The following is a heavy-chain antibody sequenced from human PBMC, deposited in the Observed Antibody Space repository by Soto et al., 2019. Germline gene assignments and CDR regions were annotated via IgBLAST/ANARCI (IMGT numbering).Heavy chain of an antibody. CDR1: GGTFSSYA. CDR2: IIPIFGTA. Sequence: ASVKVSCKASGGTFSSYAISWVRQAPGQGLEWMGGIIPIFGTANYAQKFQGRVTITADESTSTAYMELSSLRSEDTAVYYCARGGSSIAARPNDAFDIWGQGTMVTVSS. D-gene: IGHD6-6*01. J-gene: IGHJ3*02. CDR3: ARGGSSIAARPNDAFDI. V-gene: IGHV1-69*13.